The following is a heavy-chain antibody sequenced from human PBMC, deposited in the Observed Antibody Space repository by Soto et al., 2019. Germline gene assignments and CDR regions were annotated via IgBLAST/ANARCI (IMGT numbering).Heavy chain of an antibody. V-gene: IGHV4-59*01. J-gene: IGHJ5*02. D-gene: IGHD2-15*01. CDR3: ARVLPPEYCSGGSCYTFAP. CDR1: GGSISSYY. Sequence: SEILSLTCTVSGGSISSYYWRWIRQPPGKGLEWIGYIYYSGSTNYNPSLKSRVTISVDTSKNQFSLKLSSVTAADTAGYYFARVLPPEYCSGGSCYTFAPWAEGTLVTLSS. CDR2: IYYSGST.